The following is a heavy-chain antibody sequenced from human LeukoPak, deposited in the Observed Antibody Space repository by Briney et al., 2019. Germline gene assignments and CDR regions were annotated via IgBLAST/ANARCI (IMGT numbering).Heavy chain of an antibody. V-gene: IGHV4-39*01. Sequence: PSETLSLTCTVSGGSISSSSYYWGWIRQPPGKGLEWIGSIYYSGSTYYNPSLKSRVTISVDTSKRQLSLKLTSVTAADTAVYYCVRHSPLVAATVAFDFWGQGTMITVSS. CDR3: VRHSPLVAATVAFDF. J-gene: IGHJ3*01. CDR1: GGSISSSSYY. D-gene: IGHD2-15*01. CDR2: IYYSGST.